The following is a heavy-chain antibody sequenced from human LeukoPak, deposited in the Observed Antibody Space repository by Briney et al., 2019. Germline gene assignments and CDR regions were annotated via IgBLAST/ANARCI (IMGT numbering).Heavy chain of an antibody. D-gene: IGHD5-18*01. V-gene: IGHV3-30*18. Sequence: QPGGSLRLSCVASGFTFSSYGMHWVRQAPGKGLDWVAVISNGGSKKYYADSVKGRFTISRDNSKNTLSLQVSSLRTEDTAVYYCAKDRYSYAFEYSDSWGQGTLVTVSS. CDR1: GFTFSSYG. CDR2: ISNGGSKK. J-gene: IGHJ4*02. CDR3: AKDRYSYAFEYSDS.